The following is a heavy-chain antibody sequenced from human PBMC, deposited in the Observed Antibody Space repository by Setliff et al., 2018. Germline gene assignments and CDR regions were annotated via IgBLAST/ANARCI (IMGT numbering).Heavy chain of an antibody. V-gene: IGHV1-69*05. CDR2: IIPFFGTV. Sequence: SVKVSCKASGGTFSNYAISWVRQAPGQGLEWMGGIIPFFGTVDYTQKFQGRVTITTDESTSTAYMELSSLRSEDTAVYYCARSGKFGMRFWFDQWGQGTLVTVSS. CDR3: ARSGKFGMRFWFDQ. D-gene: IGHD1-26*01. J-gene: IGHJ5*02. CDR1: GGTFSNYA.